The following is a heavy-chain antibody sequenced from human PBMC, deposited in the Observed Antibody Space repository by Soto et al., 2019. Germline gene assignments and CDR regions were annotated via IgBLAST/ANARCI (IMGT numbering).Heavy chain of an antibody. CDR3: AKDYSSSYALYYYYGMDV. V-gene: IGHV3-30*18. CDR2: ISYDGSNK. CDR1: GFTFSSYG. Sequence: GGSLRLSCAASGFTFSSYGMHWVRQAPGKGLEWVAVISYDGSNKYYADSVKGRFTISRDNSKNTLYLQMNSLRAEDTAVYYCAKDYSSSYALYYYYGMDVWGQGTTVTVSS. D-gene: IGHD6-13*01. J-gene: IGHJ6*02.